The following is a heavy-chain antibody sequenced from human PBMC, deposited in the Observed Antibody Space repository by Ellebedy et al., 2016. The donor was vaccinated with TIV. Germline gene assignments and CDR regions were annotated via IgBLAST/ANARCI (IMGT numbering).Heavy chain of an antibody. CDR2: IYGGGGT. CDR1: GFIVSSNY. J-gene: IGHJ4*02. D-gene: IGHD6-13*01. CDR3: ARDKVAAAGTFDY. Sequence: PGGSLRLSCAASGFIVSSNYMSWVRQAPGKGLEWVSIIYGGGGTYYADSVKGRFTISRDNSKNTLYLQMNSLRAEDTAVYYCARDKVAAAGTFDYWGQGTLVTVSS. V-gene: IGHV3-66*02.